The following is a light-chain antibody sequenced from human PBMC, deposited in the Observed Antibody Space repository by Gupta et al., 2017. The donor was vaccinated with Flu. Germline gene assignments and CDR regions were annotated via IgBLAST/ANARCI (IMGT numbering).Light chain of an antibody. Sequence: ERATLSCRASQSVSSNLAWYQQKPGQAPRLLIYGASTRATGIPARFSGSGSGTEFTLTISSLQSEDFAVYYCQQYNNWPPLTFGGGTKVETK. CDR2: GAS. CDR1: QSVSSN. CDR3: QQYNNWPPLT. J-gene: IGKJ4*01. V-gene: IGKV3D-15*01.